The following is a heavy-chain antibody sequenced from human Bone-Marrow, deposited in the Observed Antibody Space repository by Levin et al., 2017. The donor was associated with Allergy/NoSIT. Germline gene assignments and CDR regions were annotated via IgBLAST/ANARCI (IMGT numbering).Heavy chain of an antibody. CDR3: ATSWDSGSYWLGVY. D-gene: IGHD1-26*01. CDR2: ISYDGSNK. CDR1: GFTFSSYG. J-gene: IGHJ4*02. V-gene: IGHV3-30*03. Sequence: PGGSLRLSCAASGFTFSSYGMHWVRQAPGKGLEWVAVISYDGSNKYYADSVKGRFTISRDNSKNTLYLQMNSLRAEDTAVYYCATSWDSGSYWLGVYWGQGTLVTVSS.